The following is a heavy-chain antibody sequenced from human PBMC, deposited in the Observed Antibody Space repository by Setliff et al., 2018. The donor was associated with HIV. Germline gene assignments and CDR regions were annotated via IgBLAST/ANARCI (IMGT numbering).Heavy chain of an antibody. V-gene: IGHV1-8*02. CDR2: MNPNSGNT. CDR1: GYTFTNYD. J-gene: IGHJ5*02. D-gene: IGHD3-16*02. CDR3: ARCSYVWGSYRMQP. Sequence: ASVKVSCKASGYTFTNYDINWVRQATGQGLEWMGWMNPNSGNTGYAQKFQGRVTMTRNTSIGTAYMELSSLRSEDTAVYYCARCSYVWGSYRMQPWGQGTLVTVSS.